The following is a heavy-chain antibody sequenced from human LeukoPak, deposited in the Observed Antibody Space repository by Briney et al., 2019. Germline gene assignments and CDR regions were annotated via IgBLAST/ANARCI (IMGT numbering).Heavy chain of an antibody. CDR2: IIPIFATA. CDR3: ARGPLYYDSSGYYYAFDY. Sequence: GSSVKVSCKASGATFSSYASGLVRQAPGQGLEWMGGIIPIFATANYAQKFQGRVTITTDESTSTAYMELSSLRSEDTAVYYCARGPLYYDSSGYYYAFDYWGQGTLVTVSS. V-gene: IGHV1-69*05. CDR1: GATFSSYA. D-gene: IGHD3-22*01. J-gene: IGHJ4*02.